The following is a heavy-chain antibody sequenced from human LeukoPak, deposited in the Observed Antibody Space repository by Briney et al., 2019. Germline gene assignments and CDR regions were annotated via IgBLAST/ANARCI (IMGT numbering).Heavy chain of an antibody. CDR3: ARSGFYGDYTFYY. J-gene: IGHJ4*02. D-gene: IGHD4-17*01. CDR1: GGSFSGYY. V-gene: IGHV4-34*01. Sequence: SETLSLTCAVYGGSFSGYYWSWIRQPSGKGLEWIGEINHSGSTNYNPSLKSRVTISVDTSKNQFSLKLSSVTAADTAVYYCARSGFYGDYTFYYWGQGTLVTVSS. CDR2: INHSGST.